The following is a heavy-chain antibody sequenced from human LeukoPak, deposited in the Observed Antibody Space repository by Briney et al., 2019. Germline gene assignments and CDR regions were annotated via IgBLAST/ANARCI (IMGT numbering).Heavy chain of an antibody. J-gene: IGHJ3*02. D-gene: IGHD6-13*01. V-gene: IGHV5-51*01. Sequence: RLGESPKIPCKGSGYSFTSYWIGWVRQMPGKGLEWMGIIYPGDSDTRYSPSFQGQVTISADKSISTAYLQWSSLKASDTAMYYCATSTSYSRSNIDIWGQGKMVTVSS. CDR1: GYSFTSYW. CDR2: IYPGDSDT. CDR3: ATSTSYSRSNIDI.